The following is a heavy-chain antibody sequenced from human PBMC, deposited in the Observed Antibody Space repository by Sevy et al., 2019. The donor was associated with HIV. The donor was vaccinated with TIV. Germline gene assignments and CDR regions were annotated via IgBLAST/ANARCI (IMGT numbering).Heavy chain of an antibody. J-gene: IGHJ3*02. Sequence: GGSLRLSCAASGFTFSDYYMSWIRQAPGKGLEWVSYISSSSSYTKYADSVKGRFTISRDNAKNSLYLQMNSLRAEDTAVYYCASQYDFWTGYYLDAFDIWGQGTMVTVSS. D-gene: IGHD3-3*01. V-gene: IGHV3-11*06. CDR1: GFTFSDYY. CDR3: ASQYDFWTGYYLDAFDI. CDR2: ISSSSSYT.